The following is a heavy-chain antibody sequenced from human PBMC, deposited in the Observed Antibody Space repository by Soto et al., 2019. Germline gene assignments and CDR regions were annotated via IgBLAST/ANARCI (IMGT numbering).Heavy chain of an antibody. CDR3: ARGYYYYYMDV. CDR2: IYYSGST. V-gene: IGHV4-39*01. CDR1: GGSISSSSYY. J-gene: IGHJ6*03. Sequence: QLQLQESGPGLVKPSETLSLTCTVSGGSISSSSYYWGWIRQPPGKGLEGIGSIYYSGSTYYNPSLKSRVTISVDTSKNQFSLKLSSVTAADTAVYYCARGYYYYYMDVWGKGTTVTVSS.